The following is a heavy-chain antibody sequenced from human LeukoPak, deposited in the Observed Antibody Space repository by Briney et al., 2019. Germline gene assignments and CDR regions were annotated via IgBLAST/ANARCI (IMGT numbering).Heavy chain of an antibody. CDR3: ARRLVGGTAWCYDY. CDR2: LNGGSGET. CDR1: GFTVSSNY. J-gene: IGHJ4*02. D-gene: IGHD6-19*01. Sequence: QSGGSLRLSCAASGFTVSSNYMSWVRQAPGKGLDWVSSLNGGSGETFYADSVKGRFTISTDTSKNTLYLQMNSLRAEDTAVYYCARRLVGGTAWCYDYWGQGTLVTVSS. V-gene: IGHV3-53*01.